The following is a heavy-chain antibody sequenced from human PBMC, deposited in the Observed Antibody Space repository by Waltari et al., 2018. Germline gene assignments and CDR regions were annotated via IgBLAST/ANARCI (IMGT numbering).Heavy chain of an antibody. J-gene: IGHJ4*02. CDR3: AREATAESYYFDY. CDR2: IYSGGST. CDR1: GFTVSSNY. Sequence: EVQLVETGGGLIQPGGSLRLSCAASGFTVSSNYMSWVRQAPGQGLEWVSVIYSGGSTDYADAVKGRFTIARDNSKNTLYLQMNSLRAEDTAVYYCAREATAESYYFDYWGQGTLVTVSS. V-gene: IGHV3-53*02.